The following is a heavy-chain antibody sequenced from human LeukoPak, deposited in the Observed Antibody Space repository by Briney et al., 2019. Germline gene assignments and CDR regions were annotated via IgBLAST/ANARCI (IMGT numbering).Heavy chain of an antibody. V-gene: IGHV3-23*01. CDR3: AKDKRGGPYGVDY. J-gene: IGHJ4*02. CDR1: GFAFSSYA. D-gene: IGHD2-8*01. Sequence: PGGSLRLSCAASGFAFSSYAMSWVRQTPGKGLEWVSAISGGGGSTYYADSVKGRFTISRDNSKNTLYLQMNSLRAEDTAVYYCAKDKRGGPYGVDYWGQGTLVTASS. CDR2: ISGGGGST.